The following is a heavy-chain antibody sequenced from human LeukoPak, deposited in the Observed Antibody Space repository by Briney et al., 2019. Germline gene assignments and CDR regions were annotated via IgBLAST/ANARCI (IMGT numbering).Heavy chain of an antibody. CDR3: AKEFSTPLGSDYYYYYMDV. V-gene: IGHV3-11*01. Sequence: GGSLRLSCAASGFTFSDYYMSWIRQAPGKGLEWVSYISSSGSTIYYADSVKGRFTISRDNAKNSLYLQMNSLRAEDTAVYYCAKEFSTPLGSDYYYYYMDVWGKGTTVTVS. CDR1: GFTFSDYY. CDR2: ISSSGSTI. J-gene: IGHJ6*03. D-gene: IGHD2/OR15-2a*01.